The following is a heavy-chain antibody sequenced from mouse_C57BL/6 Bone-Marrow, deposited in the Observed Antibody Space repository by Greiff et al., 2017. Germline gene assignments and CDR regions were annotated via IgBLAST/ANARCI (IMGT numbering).Heavy chain of an antibody. CDR1: GFTFSSYA. J-gene: IGHJ2*01. V-gene: IGHV5-4*01. CDR3: ARDDDYDLFDY. Sequence: EVQLQQSGGGLVKPGGSLKLSCAASGFTFSSYAMSWVRQTPEKRLEWVATISDGGSYTYYPDNVKGRFTISRDNAKNNLYLQMSHLKSEDTAMYDCARDDDYDLFDYWGQGTTLTVSS. CDR2: ISDGGSYT. D-gene: IGHD2-4*01.